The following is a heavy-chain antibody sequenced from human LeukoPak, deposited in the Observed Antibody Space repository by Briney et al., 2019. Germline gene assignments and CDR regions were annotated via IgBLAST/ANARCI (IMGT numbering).Heavy chain of an antibody. CDR3: AKDLEDIVVVPFDP. V-gene: IGHV3-23*01. Sequence: GGSLRLSCAASGFTFSSYAMSWVRQSPGKGLEWVSAISGSGGSTYYADSVKGRFTISRDNSKNTLYLQMNSLRAEDTAVYYCAKDLEDIVVVPFDPGGQGTLVTVSS. J-gene: IGHJ5*02. CDR2: ISGSGGST. CDR1: GFTFSSYA. D-gene: IGHD2-2*01.